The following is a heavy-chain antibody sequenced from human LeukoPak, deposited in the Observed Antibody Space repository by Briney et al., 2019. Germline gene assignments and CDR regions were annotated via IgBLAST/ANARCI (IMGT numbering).Heavy chain of an antibody. CDR1: GFTFSSYA. J-gene: IGHJ4*02. CDR2: ISGSGGST. Sequence: QSGGSLRLSCAASGFTFSSYAMSWVRQAPGKGLEWVSAISGSGGSTYYADSVKGRFTISRDNSKNTLYLQMNSLRAVDTAVYYCAKTRPYCSGGSCYSGLYFDYWGQGTLVTVSS. D-gene: IGHD2-15*01. CDR3: AKTRPYCSGGSCYSGLYFDY. V-gene: IGHV3-23*01.